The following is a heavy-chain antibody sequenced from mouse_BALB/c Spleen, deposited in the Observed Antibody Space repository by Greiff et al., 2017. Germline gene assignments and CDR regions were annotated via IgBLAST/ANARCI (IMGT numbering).Heavy chain of an antibody. CDR2: IWSGGST. Sequence: VQLQQSGPGLVQPSQSLSITCTVTGFSLTSYGVHWVRQSPGKGLEWLGVIWSGGSTDYNAAFISRLSISKDNYKSQVFFKMNSLQADDTAIYYCARKRDYYGLGAMDYWGQGTSVTVSS. CDR3: ARKRDYYGLGAMDY. D-gene: IGHD1-2*01. J-gene: IGHJ4*01. CDR1: GFSLTSYG. V-gene: IGHV2-4-1*01.